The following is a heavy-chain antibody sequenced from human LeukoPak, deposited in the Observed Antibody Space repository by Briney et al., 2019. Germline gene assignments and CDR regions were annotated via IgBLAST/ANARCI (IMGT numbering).Heavy chain of an antibody. D-gene: IGHD3-10*01. CDR2: IYTSGST. Sequence: SSETLSLTCTVSGGSISSYYWSWIRQPAGKGLEWIGRIYTSGSTNYNPSLKSRVTMSVDTSKNQFSLKLSSVTAADTAVYYCAREYYYGSGSYYKNWFDPWSQGTLVTVSS. CDR3: AREYYYGSGSYYKNWFDP. V-gene: IGHV4-4*07. J-gene: IGHJ5*02. CDR1: GGSISSYY.